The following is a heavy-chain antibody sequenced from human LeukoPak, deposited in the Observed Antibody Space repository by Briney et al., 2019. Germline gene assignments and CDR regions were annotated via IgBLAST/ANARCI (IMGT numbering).Heavy chain of an antibody. CDR3: ARLYGDYLPYYYYYMDV. D-gene: IGHD4-17*01. CDR2: IYYSGST. CDR1: GGSISSYY. Sequence: PSETLSLTCTVSGGSISSYYWSWIRQPPGKGLEWIGYIYYSGSTNYNPSLKSRVTISVDTSKNQFSLKLSSVTAADTAVYYCARLYGDYLPYYYYYMDVWGKGTTVTVSS. J-gene: IGHJ6*03. V-gene: IGHV4-59*01.